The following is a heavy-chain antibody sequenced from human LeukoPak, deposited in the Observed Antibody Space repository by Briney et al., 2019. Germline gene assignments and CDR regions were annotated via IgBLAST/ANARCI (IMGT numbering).Heavy chain of an antibody. V-gene: IGHV3-21*01. CDR2: ISSSSSYI. Sequence: PGGSLRLSCAASGFTFSSYSMNWVRQAPGKGLEWVSSISSSSSYIYYADSVKGRFTISRDNAKNSLYLQMNSLRAEDTAVYYCARAKYNWNSPGPFDYWGQGTLVTVSS. CDR1: GFTFSSYS. CDR3: ARAKYNWNSPGPFDY. D-gene: IGHD1-7*01. J-gene: IGHJ4*02.